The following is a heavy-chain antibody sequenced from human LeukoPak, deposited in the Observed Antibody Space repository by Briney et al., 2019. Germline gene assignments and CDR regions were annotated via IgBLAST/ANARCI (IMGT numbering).Heavy chain of an antibody. V-gene: IGHV3-23*01. D-gene: IGHD2-15*01. CDR1: GFTFSSYA. CDR2: ISGSGGST. Sequence: GGSLRLSCAASGFTFSSYAMSWVRQAPGKGLEWVSAISGSGGSTYYADSVKGRFTISRDNSKNTLYLQMNSLRAEDTAVYYCAEDQTQYCSGGSCYLPFDYWGQGTLVTVSS. CDR3: AEDQTQYCSGGSCYLPFDY. J-gene: IGHJ4*02.